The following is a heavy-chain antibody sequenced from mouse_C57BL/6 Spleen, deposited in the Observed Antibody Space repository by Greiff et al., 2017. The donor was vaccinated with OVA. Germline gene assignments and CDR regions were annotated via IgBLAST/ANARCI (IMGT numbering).Heavy chain of an antibody. V-gene: IGHV1-66*01. CDR3: AFYDYDGWFAY. Sequence: QVQLQQSGPELVKPGASVKISCKASGYSFTSYYIHWVKQRPGQGLEWIGWIYPGSGNTKYNEKFKGKATLTADTSSSTAYMQLSSLTSEDSAVYYCAFYDYDGWFAYWGQGTLVTVSA. CDR1: GYSFTSYY. D-gene: IGHD2-4*01. CDR2: IYPGSGNT. J-gene: IGHJ3*01.